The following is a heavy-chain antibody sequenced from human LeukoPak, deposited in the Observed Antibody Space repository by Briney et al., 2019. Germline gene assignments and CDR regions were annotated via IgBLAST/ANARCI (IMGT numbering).Heavy chain of an antibody. Sequence: SETLSLTCAVYGGSFSGYYWSWIRQPPGKGLEWIGEINHSGSTNYNLSLKSRVTISVDTSKNQFSLKLSSVTAADTAVYYCARGIVVVPAAISLSRPGARFDYWGQGTLVTVSS. V-gene: IGHV4-34*01. CDR3: ARGIVVVPAAISLSRPGARFDY. CDR1: GGSFSGYY. J-gene: IGHJ4*02. D-gene: IGHD2-2*02. CDR2: INHSGST.